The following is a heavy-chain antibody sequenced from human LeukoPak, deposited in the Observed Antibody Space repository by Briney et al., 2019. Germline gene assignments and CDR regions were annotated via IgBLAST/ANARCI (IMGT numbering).Heavy chain of an antibody. D-gene: IGHD1-7*01. CDR3: ARSKGNWNSWDYYFDY. Sequence: ASVKVSCKASGGTFNSYAISWVRQAPGQGLEWMGGIIPIFGTANYAQKFQGRVTITTDESTSTAYMELSSLRSEDTAVYYCARSKGNWNSWDYYFDYWGQGTLVTVSS. J-gene: IGHJ4*02. CDR1: GGTFNSYA. CDR2: IIPIFGTA. V-gene: IGHV1-69*05.